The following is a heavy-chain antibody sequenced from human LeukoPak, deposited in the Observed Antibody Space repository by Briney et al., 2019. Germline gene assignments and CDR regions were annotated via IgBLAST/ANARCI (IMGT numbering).Heavy chain of an antibody. J-gene: IGHJ4*02. CDR1: GYNLIALS. CDR2: FDPEDGET. D-gene: IGHD2-2*01. Sequence: ATVKVSCKVSGYNLIALSIHWVRQAPGKGLEWMGGFDPEDGETIYAQKFQGRFTMTEDTSADTVYMELSSLTSEDTAVYYCASGFAYQYFDSWGQGTLVTVSS. CDR3: ASGFAYQYFDS. V-gene: IGHV1-24*01.